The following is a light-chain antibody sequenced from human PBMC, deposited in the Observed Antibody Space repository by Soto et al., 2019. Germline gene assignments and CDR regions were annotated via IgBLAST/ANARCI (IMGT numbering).Light chain of an antibody. V-gene: IGLV2-14*01. CDR3: NSYTSRSSSTYV. CDR1: SSDVCGYNY. CDR2: DVS. J-gene: IGLJ1*01. Sequence: QSALTQPASVSGSPGQSITISCTGTSSDVCGYNYVSWYQQYPGKAPKLMIYDVSNRPSGVSNRFSGSKSGNTASLTISGLQAEDEADYYCNSYTSRSSSTYVFGTGTKVTVL.